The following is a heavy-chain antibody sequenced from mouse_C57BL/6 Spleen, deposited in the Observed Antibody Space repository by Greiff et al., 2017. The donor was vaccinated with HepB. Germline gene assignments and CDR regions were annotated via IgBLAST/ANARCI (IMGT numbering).Heavy chain of an antibody. V-gene: IGHV5-17*01. CDR3: ARGGPYYGSSHWYFDV. D-gene: IGHD1-1*01. CDR1: GFTFSDYG. J-gene: IGHJ1*03. Sequence: EVKLQESGGGLVKPGGSLKLSCAASGFTFSDYGMHWVRQAPEKGLEWVAYISSGSSTIYYADTVKGRFTISRDNAKNTLFLQMTSLRSEDTAMYYCARGGPYYGSSHWYFDVWGTGTTVTVSS. CDR2: ISSGSSTI.